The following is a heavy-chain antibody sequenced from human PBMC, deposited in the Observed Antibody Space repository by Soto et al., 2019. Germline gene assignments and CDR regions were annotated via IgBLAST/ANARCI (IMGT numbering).Heavy chain of an antibody. CDR3: TRDACDMVFPPYYFDY. CDR1: GFTFGDYA. V-gene: IGHV3-49*04. J-gene: IGHJ4*02. D-gene: IGHD3-10*01. CDR2: IRSRAYGGTT. Sequence: GGSLRLSCTASGFTFGDYAMSWVRQAPGKGLEWVGFIRSRAYGGTTEYAACVKGRFTISRDDSKSIAYLQMNSLETEDTAVYYCTRDACDMVFPPYYFDYWGQRTLVSVSS.